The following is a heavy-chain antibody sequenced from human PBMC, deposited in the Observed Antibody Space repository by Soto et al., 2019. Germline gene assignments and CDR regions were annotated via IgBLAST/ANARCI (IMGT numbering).Heavy chain of an antibody. CDR2: INSGGST. CDR3: ARHRDYYYFYYGMDV. D-gene: IGHD3-16*01. CDR1: GGSFSGYS. Sequence: QVQLQQWGAGLLKPSETLSLTCAVHGGSFSGYSWTWTRQPPGQGLEWIGEINSGGSTTYNPSLRSRVSMSLDTSTNHFSLNLSSVTAADTAVYYCARHRDYYYFYYGMDVWGQGTTVTVSS. J-gene: IGHJ6*02. V-gene: IGHV4-34*01.